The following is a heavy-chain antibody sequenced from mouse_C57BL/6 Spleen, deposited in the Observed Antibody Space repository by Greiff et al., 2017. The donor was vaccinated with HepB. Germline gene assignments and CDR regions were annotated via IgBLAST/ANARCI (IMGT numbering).Heavy chain of an antibody. V-gene: IGHV1-82*01. CDR3: ANPYYCGSSPYAMDY. J-gene: IGHJ4*01. Sequence: LVESGPELVQPGASVKISCKASGYAFSSYWMTWVKQRPGKGLEWIGRIYPGDGNTNYNGKFKGKATLAADKSSSTAYMQLSSLTSEDSAVYFCANPYYCGSSPYAMDYWGHGPSVTVSS. CDR1: GYAFSSYW. D-gene: IGHD1-1*01. CDR2: IYPGDGNT.